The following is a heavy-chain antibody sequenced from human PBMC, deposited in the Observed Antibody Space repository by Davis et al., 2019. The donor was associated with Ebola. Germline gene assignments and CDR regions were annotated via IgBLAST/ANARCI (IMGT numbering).Heavy chain of an antibody. CDR2: ISRSGNTA. Sequence: LSLTCAVSGDSIRSGPWWSWVRQAPGKGLEWISYISRSGNTAYYAESVKGRFTISRDSAKNLLSLQMSSLRADDTALYYCAKVRRDGYNYFDSWGQGTPVTVSS. CDR3: AKVRRDGYNYFDS. V-gene: IGHV3-48*03. CDR1: GDSIRSGP. D-gene: IGHD5-24*01. J-gene: IGHJ4*02.